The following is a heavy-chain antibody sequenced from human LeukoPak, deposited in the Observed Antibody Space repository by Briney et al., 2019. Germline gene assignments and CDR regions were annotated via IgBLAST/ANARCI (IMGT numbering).Heavy chain of an antibody. CDR2: INHSGST. J-gene: IGHJ4*02. D-gene: IGHD1-26*01. V-gene: IGHV4-34*01. CDR3: ARGAWDSHYFDY. Sequence: PSETLSLTCAVYGGSFSGYYWSWIRQPPGKGLEWIGEINHSGSTNYNPSLKSRVTISVDTSKNQFSLKLSSVTAADTAVYYCARGAWDSHYFDYWGQGTLVTVSS. CDR1: GGSFSGYY.